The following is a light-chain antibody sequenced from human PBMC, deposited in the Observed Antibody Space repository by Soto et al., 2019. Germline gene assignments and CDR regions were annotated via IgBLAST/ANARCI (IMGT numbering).Light chain of an antibody. Sequence: DIQMTQSPSTLSASVGDRVTITCRASQSISSWLAWYQQKPGKAPKLLIYDASSLESGVPSRLSGSGSGTEFTLTISSLQPDDFATYYCQQYNSYSRTFGQGT. CDR3: QQYNSYSRT. V-gene: IGKV1-5*01. CDR1: QSISSW. J-gene: IGKJ1*01. CDR2: DAS.